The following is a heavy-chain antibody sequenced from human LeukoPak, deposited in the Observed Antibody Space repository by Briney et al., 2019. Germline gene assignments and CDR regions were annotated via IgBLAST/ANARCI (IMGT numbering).Heavy chain of an antibody. CDR3: ARRVRVDPYYYYMDV. Sequence: SETLSLTCTVSGGSISSSSYYWGGIRQPPGKGLEWIGSIYYSGSTYYNPSLKSRVTISVDTSKNQFSLKLSSVTAADTAVYYCARRVRVDPYYYYMDVWGKGTTVTVSS. CDR1: GGSISSSSYY. V-gene: IGHV4-39*01. J-gene: IGHJ6*03. CDR2: IYYSGST. D-gene: IGHD3-10*01.